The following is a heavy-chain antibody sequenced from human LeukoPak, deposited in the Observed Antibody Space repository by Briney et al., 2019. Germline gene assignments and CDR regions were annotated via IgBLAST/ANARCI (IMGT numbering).Heavy chain of an antibody. CDR3: AREVGANFYWYFDL. J-gene: IGHJ2*01. CDR2: RKQDGSEK. CDR1: GFTFSNYW. Sequence: GGSLRLSCAASGFTFSNYWMSWVRQAPGKGLEWVANRKQDGSEKYYVDFVKGRFTISRDNAKNSLYLQMNSLRAEDTAVYYCAREVGANFYWYFDLWGRGTLVTVSS. V-gene: IGHV3-7*04. D-gene: IGHD1-26*01.